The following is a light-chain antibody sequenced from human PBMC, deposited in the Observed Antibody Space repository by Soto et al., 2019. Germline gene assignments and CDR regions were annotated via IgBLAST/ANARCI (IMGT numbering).Light chain of an antibody. J-gene: IGLJ3*02. V-gene: IGLV2-14*01. CDR2: DVS. CDR3: SSYTSSSTLVV. CDR1: SSDVGGYNY. Sequence: ALTQPASVSGSPGQSITISCTGTSSDVGGYNYVSWYQQHPGKAPKLMIYDVSNRPSGVSNRFSGSKSGNTASLTISGLQAEDEADYYCSSYTSSSTLVVFGGGTQLTV.